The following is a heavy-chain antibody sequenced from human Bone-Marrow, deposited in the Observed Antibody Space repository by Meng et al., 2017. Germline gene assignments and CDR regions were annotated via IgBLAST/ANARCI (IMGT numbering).Heavy chain of an antibody. CDR2: ISAYNGNT. CDR1: GYTFTSYG. Sequence: QVQLVQSGAEVKKPVASVKVSCKASGYTFTSYGISWVRQAPGQGLEWMGWISAYNGNTNYAQKLQGRVTMTTDTSTSTAYMELSGLRSDDTAMYYCARDEDISAAGKLFGDYWGQGTLVTVSS. CDR3: ARDEDISAAGKLFGDY. J-gene: IGHJ4*02. V-gene: IGHV1-18*01. D-gene: IGHD6-13*01.